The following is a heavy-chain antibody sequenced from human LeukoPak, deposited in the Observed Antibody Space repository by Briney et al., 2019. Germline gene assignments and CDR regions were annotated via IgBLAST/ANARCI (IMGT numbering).Heavy chain of an antibody. Sequence: ASVKVSCKASGYTFTGYYMHWVRQAPGQGLEWMGWINPNSGGTNFAQKFQGRVTMTRDTSISTAYMELSWLRSDDTAVYYRGRGGLRYCSSTSCYLIDYWGQGTLVTVSS. CDR3: GRGGLRYCSSTSCYLIDY. J-gene: IGHJ4*02. V-gene: IGHV1-2*02. CDR2: INPNSGGT. D-gene: IGHD2-2*01. CDR1: GYTFTGYY.